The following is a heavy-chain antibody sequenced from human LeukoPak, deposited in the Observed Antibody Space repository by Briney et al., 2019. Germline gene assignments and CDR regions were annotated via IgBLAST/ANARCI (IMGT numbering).Heavy chain of an antibody. CDR2: VSGSGGST. Sequence: GGSLRLSCAASAFTFRPYAMIWVRQAPGKGLEWVSTVSGSGGSTYYADSVKGRFTISRDNSNNTLYLQENSLRAEDTAVYYCAKGAASRGYTYVANWGQGTLVTVSS. CDR1: AFTFRPYA. CDR3: AKGAASRGYTYVAN. J-gene: IGHJ4*02. V-gene: IGHV3-23*01. D-gene: IGHD5-18*01.